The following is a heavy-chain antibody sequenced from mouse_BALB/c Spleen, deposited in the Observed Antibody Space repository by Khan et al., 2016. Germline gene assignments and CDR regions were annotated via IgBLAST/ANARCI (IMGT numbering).Heavy chain of an antibody. CDR2: IWGNGNT. D-gene: IGHD1-1*01. J-gene: IGHJ3*01. Sequence: QVQLKQSGPGLVAPSQSLSITCTVSGFSMTDYGINWVRQPPGKGLEWLGVIWGNGNTDYDSPLKSRLTINKDNSKSQVFLKMNSLQTADTARYYCVRALDAVTSYEGFAYWGQGTLVTVSA. CDR1: GFSMTDYG. V-gene: IGHV2-6-7*01. CDR3: VRALDAVTSYEGFAY.